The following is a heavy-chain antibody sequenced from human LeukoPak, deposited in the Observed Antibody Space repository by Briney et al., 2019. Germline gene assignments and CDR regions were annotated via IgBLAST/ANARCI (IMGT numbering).Heavy chain of an antibody. CDR1: RGTFSSYA. D-gene: IGHD3-9*01. J-gene: IGHJ6*02. V-gene: IGHV1-69*04. CDR3: ARAPRDDILTGYYSYYGMDV. Sequence: SVKVSCKASRGTFSSYAISWVRQAPGQGLEWMGRVIPILGIANYAQKFQGRVTITADKSTSTAYMELSSLRSEDTAVYYCARAPRDDILTGYYSYYGMDVWGQGTTVTVSS. CDR2: VIPILGIA.